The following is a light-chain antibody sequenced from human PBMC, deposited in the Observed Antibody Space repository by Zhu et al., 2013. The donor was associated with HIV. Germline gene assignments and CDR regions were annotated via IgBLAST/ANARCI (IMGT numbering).Light chain of an antibody. CDR2: RAS. V-gene: IGKV3-15*01. J-gene: IGKJ1*01. Sequence: ERVMTQSPATLSVSPGETAILSCRASQTVGLNLAWYQQRPGQAPRLLIFRASTRATGIPARFTGGGSETEFTLSITSLQSEDSGIYYCQQYDSWPPWTFGQGTKVEIK. CDR3: QQYDSWPPWT. CDR1: QTVGLN.